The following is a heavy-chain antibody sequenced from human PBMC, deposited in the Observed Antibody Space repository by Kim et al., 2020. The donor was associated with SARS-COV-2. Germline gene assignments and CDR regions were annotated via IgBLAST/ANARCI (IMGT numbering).Heavy chain of an antibody. V-gene: IGHV3-30*03. CDR2: ITYDSDRR. CDR3: LSNTVMYCGSGRKVCAE. Sequence: GGSLRLSCEASGFTFRNAYMRWVRQAPGKGLEWAACITYDSDRRFAADAVKVRFSISRANAESTNNLYMDILSPENTATGDYLSNTVMYCGSGRKVCAE. D-gene: IGHD3-10*01. CDR1: GFTFRNAY. J-gene: IGHJ1*01.